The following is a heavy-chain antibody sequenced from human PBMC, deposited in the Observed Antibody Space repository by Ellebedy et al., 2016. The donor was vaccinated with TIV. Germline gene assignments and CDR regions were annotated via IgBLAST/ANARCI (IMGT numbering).Heavy chain of an antibody. J-gene: IGHJ3*02. D-gene: IGHD1-1*01. CDR1: GFTFSSYG. Sequence: GESLKISXAASGFTFSSYGMHWVRQAPGKGLEWVAVIWYDGSNKYYADSVKGRFTISRDNSKNTLYLQMNSLRAEDTAVYYCARDYMRTGTDAFDIWGQGTMVTVSS. CDR2: IWYDGSNK. V-gene: IGHV3-33*08. CDR3: ARDYMRTGTDAFDI.